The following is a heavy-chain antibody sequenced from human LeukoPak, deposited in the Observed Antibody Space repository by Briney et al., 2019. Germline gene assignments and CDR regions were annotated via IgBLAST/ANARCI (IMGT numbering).Heavy chain of an antibody. Sequence: GGSLRLSCAASGFTFSIYGMHWVRQAPGRGLEWVAFIRYDGSNKYYADSVKGGFTISRENSKKTLYLQRNRLRDEETEVCFCAKVLAYCSSTSCYRGHDAFDIWGQGTMVTVSS. V-gene: IGHV3-30*02. CDR3: AKVLAYCSSTSCYRGHDAFDI. CDR1: GFTFSIYG. D-gene: IGHD2-2*01. CDR2: IRYDGSNK. J-gene: IGHJ3*02.